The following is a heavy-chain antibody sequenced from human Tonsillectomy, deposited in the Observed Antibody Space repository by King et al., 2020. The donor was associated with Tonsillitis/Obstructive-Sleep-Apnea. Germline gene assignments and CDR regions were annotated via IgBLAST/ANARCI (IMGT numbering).Heavy chain of an antibody. D-gene: IGHD2-21*01. Sequence: VQLVESGGGVVQPGRSLRLSCAASGFTFSSYTMHWVRQAPGKGLQWVAVISYDGSNKDYADSVKGRFTISRDNSKNTLYLQMNSLIDEDTAVYFCARDFAGEGNYYYGMDVWGQGTTVTVSS. J-gene: IGHJ6*02. CDR1: GFTFSSYT. CDR2: ISYDGSNK. CDR3: ARDFAGEGNYYYGMDV. V-gene: IGHV3-30*04.